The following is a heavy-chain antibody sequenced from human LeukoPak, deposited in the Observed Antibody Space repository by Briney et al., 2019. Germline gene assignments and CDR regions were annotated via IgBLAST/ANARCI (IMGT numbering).Heavy chain of an antibody. J-gene: IGHJ4*02. CDR1: GFTFSSYA. V-gene: IGHV3-23*01. D-gene: IGHD2-8*01. Sequence: GGSLRLSCAASGFTFSSYAMSWVRQAPGKGLEWVSAISGSGGSTYYADSVKGRFTISRDNSKNTLYLRMNSLRAEDTAVYYCAKDSHGTYCTNGVCYTPPDYWGQGTLVTVSS. CDR3: AKDSHGTYCTNGVCYTPPDY. CDR2: ISGSGGST.